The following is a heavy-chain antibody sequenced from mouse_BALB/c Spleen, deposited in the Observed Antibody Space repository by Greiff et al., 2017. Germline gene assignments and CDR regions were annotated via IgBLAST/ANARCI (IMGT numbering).Heavy chain of an antibody. CDR3: AREGNEDGYYLYAMDY. V-gene: IGHV2-6-7*01. Sequence: QVQLQQSGPGLVAPSQSLSITCTVSGFSLTGYGVNWVRQPPGKGLEWLGMIWGDGSTDYNSALKSRLSISKDNSKSQVFLKMNSLQTDDTARYYCAREGNEDGYYLYAMDYWGQGTSVTVSS. CDR2: IWGDGST. J-gene: IGHJ4*01. D-gene: IGHD2-3*01. CDR1: GFSLTGYG.